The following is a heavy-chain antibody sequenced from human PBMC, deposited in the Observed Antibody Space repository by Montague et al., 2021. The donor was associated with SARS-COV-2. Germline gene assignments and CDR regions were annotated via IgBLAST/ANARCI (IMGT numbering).Heavy chain of an antibody. D-gene: IGHD5-12*01. V-gene: IGHV4-59*01. CDR2: IYYSGST. CDR3: ARAHCENYGNSSWRFDP. Sequence: SETLSLTCTVSGGSISCYYWTWIRQPPGKGLEWIGYIYYSGSTNYNPSLKSRVTISVDTSKNQFSLKLSSVTAADTAVYYCARAHCENYGNSSWRFDPWGQGTLVTVSS. CDR1: GGSISCYY. J-gene: IGHJ5*02.